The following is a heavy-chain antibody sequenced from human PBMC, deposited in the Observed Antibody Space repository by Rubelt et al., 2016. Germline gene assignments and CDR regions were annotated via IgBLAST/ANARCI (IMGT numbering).Heavy chain of an antibody. CDR3: ARVQMVTTGSHNWFDP. J-gene: IGHJ5*02. CDR2: VYYTGGA. V-gene: IGHV4-59*12. Sequence: QVQLQESGPGLVKPSETLSLSCTVSGDSISTYYWNWIRQSPGKGLEWIGYVYYTGGAYYSPSLKSRATISVDTSTNQFSLQLDSGTAADTAVYYCARVQMVTTGSHNWFDPWGQGTLVTVSS. CDR1: GDSISTYY. D-gene: IGHD4-17*01.